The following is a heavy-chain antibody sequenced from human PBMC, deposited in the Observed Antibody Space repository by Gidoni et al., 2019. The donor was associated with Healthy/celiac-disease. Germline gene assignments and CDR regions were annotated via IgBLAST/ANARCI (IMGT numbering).Heavy chain of an antibody. CDR3: TTDLYYDFWSGYYTGPYGMDV. D-gene: IGHD3-3*01. Sequence: EVQLVESGGGLVKPGGSLRLSCAASGFTFSNAWLSWVRQEPGKGLEWVCRIKSKTDGGTTDYAAPVKGRCTISRDDSKNTLYLQMNSLKTEDTAVYYCTTDLYYDFWSGYYTGPYGMDVWGQGTTVTVSS. CDR2: IKSKTDGGTT. J-gene: IGHJ6*02. CDR1: GFTFSNAW. V-gene: IGHV3-15*01.